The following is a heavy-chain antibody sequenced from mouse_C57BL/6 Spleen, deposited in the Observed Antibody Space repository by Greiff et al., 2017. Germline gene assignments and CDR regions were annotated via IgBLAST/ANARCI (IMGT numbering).Heavy chain of an antibody. CDR2: IDPSDSET. V-gene: IGHV1-52*01. CDR1: GYTFTSYW. Sequence: QVQLQPPGAELVRPGSSVKLSCKASGYTFTSYWMHWVKQRPIQGLEWIGNIDPSDSETHYNQKFKDKATLTVDKSSSTAYMQLSSLTSEDSAVYYCARSTLYGSSGYFDYWGQGTTLTVSS. CDR3: ARSTLYGSSGYFDY. J-gene: IGHJ2*01. D-gene: IGHD1-1*01.